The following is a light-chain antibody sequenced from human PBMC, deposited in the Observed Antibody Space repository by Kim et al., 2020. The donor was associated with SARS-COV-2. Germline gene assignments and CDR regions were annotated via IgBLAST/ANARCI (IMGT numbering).Light chain of an antibody. J-gene: IGKJ2*01. CDR2: ATS. Sequence: SAYVGDRFTITCRASQGISNYLAWYQLKPGKIPRLLIYATSTLQSGVPSRFSGRGSGTDFTLTISSLQPEDVATYYCQKYNSAPNTFGQGTKLEI. CDR1: QGISNY. V-gene: IGKV1-27*01. CDR3: QKYNSAPNT.